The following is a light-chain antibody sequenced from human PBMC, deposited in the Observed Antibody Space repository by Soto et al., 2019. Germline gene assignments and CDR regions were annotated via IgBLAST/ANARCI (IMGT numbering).Light chain of an antibody. Sequence: QSALTQPASVSGSPGRSITISCTGTASDVGSYNFVSWYQQHPGKVPKLIIYEGSRRASGVSNRFSGSKSGSTASLTISGLQDEDEADYYCCSYAGNSVWLFGGGTNLTVL. CDR2: EGS. CDR1: ASDVGSYNF. V-gene: IGLV2-23*01. CDR3: CSYAGNSVWL. J-gene: IGLJ3*02.